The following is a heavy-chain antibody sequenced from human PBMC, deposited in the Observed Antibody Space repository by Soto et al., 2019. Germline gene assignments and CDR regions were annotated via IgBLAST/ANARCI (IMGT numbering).Heavy chain of an antibody. Sequence: GGSLRLSCAASGFTFSDYYMSWIRQAPGKGLEWVSYISSSGSTIYYADSVKGRFTISRDNAKNSLYLQMNSLRAEDTAVYYCARDRAPGLWGPDYYYYMDVWGKGTTVTVSS. CDR3: ARDRAPGLWGPDYYYYMDV. D-gene: IGHD3-16*01. J-gene: IGHJ6*03. V-gene: IGHV3-11*01. CDR2: ISSSGSTI. CDR1: GFTFSDYY.